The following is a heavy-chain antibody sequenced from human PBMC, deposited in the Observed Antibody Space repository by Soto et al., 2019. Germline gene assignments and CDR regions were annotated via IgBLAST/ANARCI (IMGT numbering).Heavy chain of an antibody. V-gene: IGHV1-8*01. CDR3: ASLHYDFWSGYYPMDA. J-gene: IGHJ6*02. CDR2: MNPNSGNT. CDR1: GYTFTSYD. D-gene: IGHD3-3*01. Sequence: ASVKVSCKASGYTFTSYDINWVRQATGQGLEWMGWMNPNSGNTGYAQKFQGRVTMTRNTSISTAYMELSSLRSEATAVYYCASLHYDFWSGYYPMDAWGQGTTVTVSS.